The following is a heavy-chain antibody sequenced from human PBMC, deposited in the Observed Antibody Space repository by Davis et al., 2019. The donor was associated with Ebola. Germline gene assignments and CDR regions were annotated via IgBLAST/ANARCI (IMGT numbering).Heavy chain of an antibody. V-gene: IGHV3-23*01. CDR1: GFVFRNYV. J-gene: IGHJ3*02. CDR3: AKDTSNIWFDI. Sequence: GESLKISCAASGFVFRNYVMSWVRRAPGKGLEWVSTLGTSADTYYADSVKGRFTISRDNSKNTLYLQMNGLRVEDTAIYYCAKDTSNIWFDIWGQGTMVTVSS. CDR2: LGTSADT. D-gene: IGHD1-26*01.